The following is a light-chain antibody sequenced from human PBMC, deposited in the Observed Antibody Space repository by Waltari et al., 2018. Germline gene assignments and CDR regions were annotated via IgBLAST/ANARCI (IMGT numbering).Light chain of an antibody. V-gene: IGLV2-14*03. CDR2: DVT. CDR1: SSDLGGYDY. CDR3: CSYTPNHWV. Sequence: QSALTQPASVSGSPGPSIPLLFPGTSSDLGGYDYVSWYQQHPGNAPKLMIYDVTNLPSGVSDRFAASKSGNTASLTTAGLQAEDEGDYYCCSYTPNHWVFGGGTSLTVL. J-gene: IGLJ3*02.